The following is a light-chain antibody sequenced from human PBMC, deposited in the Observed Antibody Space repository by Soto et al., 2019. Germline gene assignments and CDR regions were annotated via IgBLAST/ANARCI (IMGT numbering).Light chain of an antibody. V-gene: IGKV1-39*01. CDR2: TAS. CDR3: QQSHHFPYT. Sequence: IQMTQSPSSLSASVGDRVTITCRASQTIPRSLNWYQQKPGKAPNPLIYTASILQTGAPSRFSGSGSETDFTLTISSLQPEDSGTYFCQQSHHFPYTFGQGTRLEIK. J-gene: IGKJ5*01. CDR1: QTIPRS.